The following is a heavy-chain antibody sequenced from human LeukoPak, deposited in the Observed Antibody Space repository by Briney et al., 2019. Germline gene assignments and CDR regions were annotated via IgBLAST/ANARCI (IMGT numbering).Heavy chain of an antibody. CDR1: GFTFSSYA. CDR2: ISYDGSNK. D-gene: IGHD2-2*01. J-gene: IGHJ4*02. CDR3: ARGSFSGSTRAGFDY. V-gene: IGHV3-30-3*01. Sequence: PGGSLRLSCAASGFTFSSYAMHWVRQAPGKGLEWVAVISYDGSNKYYADSVKGRFTISRDNSKNTLYLQMNSLRAEDTAVYYCARGSFSGSTRAGFDYWGQGTLVTVSS.